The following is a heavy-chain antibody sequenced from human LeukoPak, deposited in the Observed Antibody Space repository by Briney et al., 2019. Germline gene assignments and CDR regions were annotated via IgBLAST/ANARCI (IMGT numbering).Heavy chain of an antibody. D-gene: IGHD6-19*01. CDR3: ATKQWLAPPPDS. CDR1: GFTFSKYW. J-gene: IGHJ4*02. V-gene: IGHV3-74*01. Sequence: GGSLRPSCAASGFTFSKYWMLWVRQAPGKGLESVSRINTDGTVTTYAGSVKGRFTVSRDNADNTMFLQMNSVRDEDTAVYYCATKQWLAPPPDSWGQGTPVTVSS. CDR2: INTDGTVT.